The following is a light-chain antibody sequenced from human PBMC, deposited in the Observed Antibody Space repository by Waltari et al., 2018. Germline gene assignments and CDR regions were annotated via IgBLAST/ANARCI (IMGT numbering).Light chain of an antibody. J-gene: IGLJ1*01. CDR3: CSYAGRGTYV. CDR1: TSDVGNYDL. CDR2: EVI. Sequence: QSALTQPASVSGTPGPSITISCTGTTSDVGNYDLVSWYQHHPGQAPKLLICEVIKRPSGVSSRFAGSKSGSTASLIISGLQPDDEADYYCCSYAGRGTYVFGSGTKVTVL. V-gene: IGLV2-23*02.